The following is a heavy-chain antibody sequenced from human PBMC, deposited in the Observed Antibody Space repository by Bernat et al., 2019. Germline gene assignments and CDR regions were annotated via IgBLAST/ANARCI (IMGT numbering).Heavy chain of an antibody. CDR2: ISSSSSYI. Sequence: VQLVESGGGLVKPGGSLRLSCAASGFTFSSYSMNWVRQAPGKGLEWVSSISSSSSYIYYAGSVKGRFTISRDNAKNSLYLQMNSLRAEDTAVYYCARADDILTGYYYFDYWGQGTLVTVSS. CDR3: ARADDILTGYYYFDY. J-gene: IGHJ4*02. CDR1: GFTFSSYS. V-gene: IGHV3-21*01. D-gene: IGHD3-9*01.